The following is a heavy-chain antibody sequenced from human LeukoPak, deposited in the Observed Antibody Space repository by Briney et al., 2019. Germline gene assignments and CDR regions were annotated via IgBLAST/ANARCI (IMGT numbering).Heavy chain of an antibody. V-gene: IGHV3-23*01. J-gene: IGHJ4*02. Sequence: GGSLRLSCAASGFTFSSYGMSWVRQAPGKGLEWVSTITNSGGSTYYADSVKGRFTISRDNSKNTLYLQMNSLRAEDTAVYHCAKRSVYNSGWYYFEYWGQGTLVTVSS. CDR2: ITNSGGST. CDR3: AKRSVYNSGWYYFEY. CDR1: GFTFSSYG. D-gene: IGHD6-19*01.